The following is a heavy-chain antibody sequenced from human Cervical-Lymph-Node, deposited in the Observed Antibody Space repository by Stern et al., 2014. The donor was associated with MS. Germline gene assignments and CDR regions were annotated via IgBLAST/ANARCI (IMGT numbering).Heavy chain of an antibody. Sequence: VQLVESGGDLVQTGRSLRLSRAAFGFTFDDYALHLVPQAPGKGLGWVAGISWNSGTIGYADSVKGRFTTSRDNAYSSLYLQMNSLRPEDTALYYCARDITGSSAYFAYWGQGTLVTVSS. D-gene: IGHD1-14*01. CDR3: ARDITGSSAYFAY. J-gene: IGHJ4*02. CDR2: ISWNSGTI. CDR1: GFTFDDYA. V-gene: IGHV3-9*01.